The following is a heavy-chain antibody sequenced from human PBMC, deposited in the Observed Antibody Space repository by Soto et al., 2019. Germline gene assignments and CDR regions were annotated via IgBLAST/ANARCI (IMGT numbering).Heavy chain of an antibody. J-gene: IGHJ6*02. D-gene: IGHD6-13*01. CDR3: ARDLAGRTAALFGYYYGMDV. CDR2: ISSSSSYI. V-gene: IGHV3-21*01. CDR1: GFTFSSYS. Sequence: GGSLRLSCAASGFTFSSYSMNWVRQAPGKGLEWVSSISSSSSYIYYADSVKGRFTISRDNAKNSLYLQMNSLRAEDTAVYYCARDLAGRTAALFGYYYGMDVWGQGTTVTGSS.